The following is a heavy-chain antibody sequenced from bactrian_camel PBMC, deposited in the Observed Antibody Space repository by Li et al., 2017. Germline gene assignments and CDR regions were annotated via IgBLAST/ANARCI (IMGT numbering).Heavy chain of an antibody. D-gene: IGHD1*01. V-gene: IGHV3S40*01. CDR1: RFSYSTAY. CDR2: IYTSSSAT. J-gene: IGHJ4*01. Sequence: VQLVESGGGSVQAGGSLRLSCAVSRFSYSTAYMAWFRRTPGKEREGVAGIYTSSSATIYADSVKGRFTISHDAAKNSVDLQMNSLKPDDTAVYYCAATGQMLSVAGCRTQGTQVTVS.